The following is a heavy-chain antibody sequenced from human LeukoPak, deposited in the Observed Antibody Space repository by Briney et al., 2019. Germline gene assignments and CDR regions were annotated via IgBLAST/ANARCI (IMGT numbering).Heavy chain of an antibody. J-gene: IGHJ6*02. V-gene: IGHV3-7*01. CDR1: GFTFSSYW. CDR2: IKQDGSEK. D-gene: IGHD3-22*01. Sequence: PGGSLRLSCAASGFTFSSYWMSWVRQAPGKGLEWVANIKQDGSEKYHVDSVKGRFTISRDNAKNSLYLQMNSLRAEDTAVYYCARLIVVVITTRPYGMDVWGQGTTVTVSS. CDR3: ARLIVVVITTRPYGMDV.